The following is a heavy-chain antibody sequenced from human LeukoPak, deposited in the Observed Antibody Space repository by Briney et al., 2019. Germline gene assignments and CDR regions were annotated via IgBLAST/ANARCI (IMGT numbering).Heavy chain of an antibody. J-gene: IGHJ5*02. CDR3: AIYYYGSGSYYNVGTWFDP. V-gene: IGHV3-23*01. Sequence: PGGSLRLSCAASGFTFSSYAMSWVRQAPGKGLEWVSAISGSGGSTYYADSVRGRFTISRDNSKNTLYLQMNSLRAEDTAVYYCAIYYYGSGSYYNVGTWFDPWGQGTLVTVSS. D-gene: IGHD3-10*01. CDR2: ISGSGGST. CDR1: GFTFSSYA.